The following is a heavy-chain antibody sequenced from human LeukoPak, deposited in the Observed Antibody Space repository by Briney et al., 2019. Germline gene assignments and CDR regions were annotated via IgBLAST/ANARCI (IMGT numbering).Heavy chain of an antibody. CDR3: VRVPHIAAAPS. CDR2: MNPNSGNT. CDR1: GYTFTSYD. Sequence: HRASVKVSCKASGYTFTSYDINWVRQATGQGLEWMGWMNPNSGNTGYAQKFQGRVTMTRSTSISTAYMELSSLRSEDTAVYYCVRVPHIAAAPSWGQETLVTVSS. J-gene: IGHJ5*02. D-gene: IGHD6-13*01. V-gene: IGHV1-8*01.